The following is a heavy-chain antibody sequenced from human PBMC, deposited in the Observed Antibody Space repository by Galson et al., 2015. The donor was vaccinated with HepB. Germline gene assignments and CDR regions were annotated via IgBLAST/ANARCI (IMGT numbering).Heavy chain of an antibody. CDR3: ARGGKPHWGYYDSSGYYFDY. Sequence: SVKVSCKASGYTFTSYGISWVRQAPGQGLEWMGWISAYNGNTNYAQKLQGRVTMTTDTSTSTAYMELRSLRSDDTAVYYCARGGKPHWGYYDSSGYYFDYWGQGTLVTVSS. CDR2: ISAYNGNT. CDR1: GYTFTSYG. V-gene: IGHV1-18*01. J-gene: IGHJ4*02. D-gene: IGHD3-22*01.